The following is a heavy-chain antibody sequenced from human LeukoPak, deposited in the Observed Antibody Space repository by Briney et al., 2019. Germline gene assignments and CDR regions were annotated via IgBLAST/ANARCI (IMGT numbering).Heavy chain of an antibody. CDR3: ARGGVVVVPAAKRYFQH. J-gene: IGHJ1*01. V-gene: IGHV4-34*01. CDR1: GGSFSGYY. CDR2: INLSGST. Sequence: SETLSLTCAVYGGSFSGYYWSWIRQPPGKELGWIGEINLSGSTNYNPSLKSRVTISVDTSKNQFSPKLSSVTAADTAVYYCARGGVVVVPAAKRYFQHWGQGTLVTVSS. D-gene: IGHD2-2*01.